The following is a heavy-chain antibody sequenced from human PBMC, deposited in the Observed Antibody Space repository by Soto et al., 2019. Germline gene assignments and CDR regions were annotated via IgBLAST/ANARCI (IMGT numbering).Heavy chain of an antibody. CDR3: ASPRCGSTSCYEPAS. Sequence: ASVKVSCKASGYTFTSYAMHWVRQAPGQRLEWMGWINAGNGNTKYSQKFQGRVTITRDTSASTAYMELSSLRSEDTAVYYCASPRCGSTSCYEPASWGQGTLVTVSS. J-gene: IGHJ5*02. CDR1: GYTFTSYA. CDR2: INAGNGNT. D-gene: IGHD2-2*01. V-gene: IGHV1-3*01.